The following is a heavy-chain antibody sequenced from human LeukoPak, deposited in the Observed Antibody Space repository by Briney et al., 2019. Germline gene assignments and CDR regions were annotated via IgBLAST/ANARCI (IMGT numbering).Heavy chain of an antibody. CDR1: GFTFSTYA. J-gene: IGHJ1*01. CDR2: ISGSDGST. V-gene: IGHV3-23*01. Sequence: GGSLRLSCAASGFTFSTYALTWVRQAPGKGLEWVSVISGSDGSTNYADSVKGRFTISRDNSKNTLYLQMNSLRAEDTAVYSCAKDQGIQLWLKYFQHWGQGTLVTVSS. CDR3: AKDQGIQLWLKYFQH. D-gene: IGHD5-18*01.